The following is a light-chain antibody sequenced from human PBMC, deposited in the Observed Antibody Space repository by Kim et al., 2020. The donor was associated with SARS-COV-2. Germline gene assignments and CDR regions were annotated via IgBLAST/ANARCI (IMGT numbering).Light chain of an antibody. V-gene: IGLV1-51*01. CDR2: DSN. CDR1: PSPSGTNY. J-gene: IGLJ2*01. CDR3: GTWDSSLSAGV. Sequence: GQTDTISCSGLPSPSGTNYVSWYQQLPGKAPKLLISDSNERPSGIPDRFSASKSGTSATLGITGLQTGDEAVYYCGTWDSSLSAGVFGGGTQLTVL.